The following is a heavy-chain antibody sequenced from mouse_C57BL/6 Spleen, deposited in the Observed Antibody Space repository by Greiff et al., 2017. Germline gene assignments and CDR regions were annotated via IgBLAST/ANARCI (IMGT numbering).Heavy chain of an antibody. D-gene: IGHD1-1*01. V-gene: IGHV14-3*01. Sequence: VQLQQSVAELVRPGASVKLSCTASGFNIKNTYMHWVKQRPEQGLEWIGRIDPANGNTKYAPKFQGKATITADPSSNTAYLQLSSLTSEDTAIYYCVYYYGSSYGYVDVWGTGTTVTVSS. J-gene: IGHJ1*03. CDR2: IDPANGNT. CDR1: GFNIKNTY. CDR3: VYYYGSSYGYVDV.